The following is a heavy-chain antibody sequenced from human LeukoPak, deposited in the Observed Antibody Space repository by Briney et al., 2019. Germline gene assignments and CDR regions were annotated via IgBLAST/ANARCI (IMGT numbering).Heavy chain of an antibody. CDR3: ARDWRDSSGKFPNDAFDI. Sequence: GGSLRLSCAASGFTFSSYSMNWVRQAPGKGLEWVSYISSSGSIYYADSEKGRFTISRDNAKNSLYLQMNSLRAEDTAVYYCARDWRDSSGKFPNDAFDIWGQGTMVTVS. D-gene: IGHD3-22*01. V-gene: IGHV3-48*04. CDR1: GFTFSSYS. CDR2: ISSSGSI. J-gene: IGHJ3*02.